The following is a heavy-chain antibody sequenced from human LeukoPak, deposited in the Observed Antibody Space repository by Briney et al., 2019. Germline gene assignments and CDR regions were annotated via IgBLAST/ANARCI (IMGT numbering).Heavy chain of an antibody. V-gene: IGHV4-4*07. CDR1: GASISPYY. CDR2: VHATGTT. Sequence: PSETLSLTCSVSGASISPYYWSWVRQSAGKQPEWIGRVHATGTTNYNPSLRSRVSLSVDTFKKQFSLKLNSVTAADTAVYYCARVLGSSGYAGDWRFDLWGRGTLVTVSS. D-gene: IGHD3-22*01. J-gene: IGHJ2*01. CDR3: ARVLGSSGYAGDWRFDL.